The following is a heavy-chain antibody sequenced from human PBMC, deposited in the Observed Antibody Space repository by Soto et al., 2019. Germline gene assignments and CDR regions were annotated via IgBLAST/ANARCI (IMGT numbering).Heavy chain of an antibody. CDR2: MNPNNGNT. J-gene: IGHJ4*02. Sequence: QVQLVQSGAEVKKPGASVKVSCKAAAYTFTSYDINWVRQATGQDFEWMGWMNPNNGNTAYAQKFQGRVTMTRDTSKSTAFMELSSLTSADTAVYYCARGARNWGVDYWGQGTMVTVSS. CDR3: ARGARNWGVDY. D-gene: IGHD7-27*01. V-gene: IGHV1-8*01. CDR1: AYTFTSYD.